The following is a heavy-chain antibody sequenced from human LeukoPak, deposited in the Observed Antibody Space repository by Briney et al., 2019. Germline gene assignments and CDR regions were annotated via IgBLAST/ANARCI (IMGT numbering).Heavy chain of an antibody. CDR1: GFTFSSYG. CDR2: IRYDGSNK. J-gene: IGHJ4*02. Sequence: GGSLRLSCAASGFTFSSYGMHRVRQAPGKGLEWVAFIRYDGSNKYYADSVKGRFTISRDNSKNTLYLQMNSLRAEDTAVYYCVVKIVVVPAAVPGYWGQGTLVTVSS. CDR3: VVKIVVVPAAVPGY. V-gene: IGHV3-30*02. D-gene: IGHD2-2*01.